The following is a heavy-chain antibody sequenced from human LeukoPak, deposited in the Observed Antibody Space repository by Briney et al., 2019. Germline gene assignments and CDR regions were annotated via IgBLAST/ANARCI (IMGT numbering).Heavy chain of an antibody. D-gene: IGHD6-19*01. V-gene: IGHV1-18*01. CDR2: ISAYNGNT. Sequence: ASVKVSCKASGYTFNYYAITWVRQAPGQGLEWMGWISAYNGNTNYAQRLQGRVTMTTDTSTNTAYMELRSLTSDDTAIYYCAREPYNSGRYYYLDYWGQGTLVTVSS. CDR3: AREPYNSGRYYYLDY. J-gene: IGHJ4*02. CDR1: GYTFNYYA.